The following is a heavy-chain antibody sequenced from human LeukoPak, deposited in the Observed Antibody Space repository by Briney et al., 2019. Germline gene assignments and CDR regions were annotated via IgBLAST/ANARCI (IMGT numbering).Heavy chain of an antibody. CDR3: ARVGLEWLLTPSQYYFDY. V-gene: IGHV3-21*01. CDR1: GFTFSSYS. J-gene: IGHJ4*02. D-gene: IGHD3-3*01. CDR2: ISSSSSYI. Sequence: GGSLRLSCAASGFTFSSYSMNWVRQAPGKGLKCVSSISSSSSYIYYADSVKGRFTISRDNAKNSLYLQMNSLRAEDTAVYYCARVGLEWLLTPSQYYFDYWGQGTLVTVSS.